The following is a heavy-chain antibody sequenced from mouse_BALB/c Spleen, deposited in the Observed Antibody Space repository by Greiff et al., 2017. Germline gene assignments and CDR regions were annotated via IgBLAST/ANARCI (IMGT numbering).Heavy chain of an antibody. D-gene: IGHD2-3*01. CDR2: INPSNGGT. CDR3: TRGGYYPGAWFAY. Sequence: QVHVKQSGAELVKPGASVKLSCKASGYTFTRSYMYWVTQRPGQGLEWIGEINPSNGGTNFNEKFKSKATLTVDNSSSTAYMQLSSLTSEDSAVYDGTRGGYYPGAWFAYWGQGTLVTVSA. J-gene: IGHJ3*01. V-gene: IGHV1S81*02. CDR1: GYTFTRSY.